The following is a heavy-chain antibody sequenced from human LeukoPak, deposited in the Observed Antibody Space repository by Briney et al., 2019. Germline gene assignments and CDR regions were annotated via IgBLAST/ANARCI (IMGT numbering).Heavy chain of an antibody. V-gene: IGHV1-2*02. D-gene: IGHD3-10*01. CDR2: ISPNSGGT. J-gene: IGHJ4*02. Sequence: ASVKVSCKASGYTFTAYYMHWLRQAPGQGLEWMGWISPNSGGTKYAQKFQGRVTMTRDTSISTAYMELSSLSSDDTAVYYCARDSRGAYNFDFWGQGTLVTVSS. CDR3: ARDSRGAYNFDF. CDR1: GYTFTAYY.